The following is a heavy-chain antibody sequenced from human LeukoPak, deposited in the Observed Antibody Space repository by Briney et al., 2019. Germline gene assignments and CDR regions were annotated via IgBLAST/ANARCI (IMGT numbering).Heavy chain of an antibody. V-gene: IGHV1-2*02. CDR2: INPNSGGT. J-gene: IGHJ4*02. D-gene: IGHD4-17*01. Sequence: ASVKVSCKASGYTFTGYYMHWVRQAPGQGLEWMGWINPNSGGTNYAQKFKGRVTMTRDTSISTAYMELSRLRSDDTAVYYCARVDYGDYYFDYWGQGTLVTVSS. CDR3: ARVDYGDYYFDY. CDR1: GYTFTGYY.